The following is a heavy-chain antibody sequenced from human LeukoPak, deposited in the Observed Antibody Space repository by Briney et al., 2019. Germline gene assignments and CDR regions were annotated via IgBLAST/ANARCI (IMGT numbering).Heavy chain of an antibody. CDR1: GGSFSGYY. J-gene: IGHJ4*02. CDR3: SVGTKLERRRRYFDY. Sequence: PSETLSLTCAVYGGSFSGYYWSWIRQPPGKGLEWIGEINHSGSTNYNPSLKSRVTISVDTSKNQFSLKLSSVTAADTAVYYCSVGTKLERRRRYFDYWGQGTLVTVSS. CDR2: INHSGST. D-gene: IGHD1-1*01. V-gene: IGHV4-34*01.